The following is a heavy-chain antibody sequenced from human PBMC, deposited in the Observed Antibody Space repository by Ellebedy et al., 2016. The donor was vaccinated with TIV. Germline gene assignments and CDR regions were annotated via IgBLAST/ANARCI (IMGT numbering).Heavy chain of an antibody. V-gene: IGHV2-70*11. Sequence: SGPTLVKPTQALTLTCTFSGFSLSTSGMCVSWIRQPPGKALEWLARIDWDDDKYYSTSLKTRLTISKDTSKNQVVLTMTNMDPVDTATYYCARMAHGDYRGDFDYWGQGTLVTVSS. CDR3: ARMAHGDYRGDFDY. CDR2: IDWDDDK. D-gene: IGHD4-17*01. J-gene: IGHJ4*02. CDR1: GFSLSTSGMC.